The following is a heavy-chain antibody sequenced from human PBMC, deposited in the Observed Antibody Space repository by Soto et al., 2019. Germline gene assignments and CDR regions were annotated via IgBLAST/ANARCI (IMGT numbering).Heavy chain of an antibody. Sequence: LRLSCAAYILTFSMYWMTWVRQAPGKGLEWVANIKQDGSEIYYVDSVKGRFTISRDNAENSLYLQMNSLRAEDTAVYYCARDPVCSGGSCYDYWGQGTLVPVPS. J-gene: IGHJ4*02. D-gene: IGHD2-15*01. V-gene: IGHV3-7*01. CDR3: ARDPVCSGGSCYDY. CDR2: IKQDGSEI. CDR1: ILTFSMYW.